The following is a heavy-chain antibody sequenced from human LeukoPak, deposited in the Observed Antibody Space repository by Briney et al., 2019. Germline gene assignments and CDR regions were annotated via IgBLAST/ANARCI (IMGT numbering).Heavy chain of an antibody. CDR1: GFTFSSYS. V-gene: IGHV3-21*01. J-gene: IGHJ4*02. CDR2: ISSSSSYI. CDR3: ARDVGSGWRYFDY. Sequence: GGSLRLSCAASGFTFSSYSMNWVRQAPGKGLEWVSSISSSSSYIYYADSVKGRFTISRDNAKNSLYLQMNSLRAEDTAVYYCARDVGSGWRYFDYWGQGTLVTVSS. D-gene: IGHD6-19*01.